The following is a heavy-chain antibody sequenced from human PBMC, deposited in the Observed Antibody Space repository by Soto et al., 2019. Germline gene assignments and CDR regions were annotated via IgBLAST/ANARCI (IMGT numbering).Heavy chain of an antibody. D-gene: IGHD4-4*01. CDR1: GYTFSGSV. Sequence: QVQLVQSGAEVKKPGASVKVSCKASGYTFSGSVMHWVRQAPGQGLEWMGWINADNGNTKYSQKFQGRVTMTWDTSASTAYRELRSVQSEDSAIYYGAIEIDATTATSLDYWGQGTLVTVSS. CDR3: AIEIDATTATSLDY. V-gene: IGHV1-3*01. J-gene: IGHJ4*02. CDR2: INADNGNT.